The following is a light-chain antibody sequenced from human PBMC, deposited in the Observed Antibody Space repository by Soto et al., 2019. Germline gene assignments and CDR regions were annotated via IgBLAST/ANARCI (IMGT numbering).Light chain of an antibody. V-gene: IGKV3-15*01. J-gene: IGKJ1*01. CDR1: ESVSSN. Sequence: EIVLTQSPGTLSLSPGERATLSCRASESVSSNLAWYQQKPGQAPRLLFYGASTRATDIPARFSGTGSGTEFTLTISSLQSEDFAVYYCQQHSKWPRTFGQGTK. CDR3: QQHSKWPRT. CDR2: GAS.